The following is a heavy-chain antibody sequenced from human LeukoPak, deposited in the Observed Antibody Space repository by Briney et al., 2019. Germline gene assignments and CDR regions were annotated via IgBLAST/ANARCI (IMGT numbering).Heavy chain of an antibody. V-gene: IGHV4-61*08. CDR3: ARDVCSSSSCYDY. D-gene: IGHD2-15*01. CDR2: IYNSGSA. Sequence: SETLSLTCAVSGGSVSSGGYYWSWIRQPPGKGLEWIGYIYNSGSANYNPSLKSRVTISVDTSKNQFSLKLSSVTGADTAVYYCARDVCSSSSCYDYWGQGTLVTVSS. CDR1: GGSVSSGGYY. J-gene: IGHJ4*02.